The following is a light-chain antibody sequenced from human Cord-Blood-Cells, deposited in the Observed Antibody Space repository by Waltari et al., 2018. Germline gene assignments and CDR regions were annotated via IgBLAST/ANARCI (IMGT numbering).Light chain of an antibody. CDR2: DAS. V-gene: IGKV3-11*01. CDR1: QSVSSY. Sequence: EIVLTQSPATLSMSPGERATHSCRASQSVSSYLAWYQQKPGQDPRLLIYDASNRATGIPARFSGSGSGTDFTLTISSLEPEDFAVYYCQQRSNWPPYTFGQGTKLEIK. CDR3: QQRSNWPPYT. J-gene: IGKJ2*01.